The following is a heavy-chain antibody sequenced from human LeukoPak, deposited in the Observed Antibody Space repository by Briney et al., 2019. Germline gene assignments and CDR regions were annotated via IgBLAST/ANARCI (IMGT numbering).Heavy chain of an antibody. J-gene: IGHJ6*03. Sequence: ASVKVSCKASGYTFTSYDINWVRQAPGQGLEWMGWINPNSGGTNYAQKFQGRVTMTRDTSISTAYMELSRLRSDDTAVYYCARTNHYYGSGSSGLPYYYYYMDVWGKGTTVTVSS. CDR3: ARTNHYYGSGSSGLPYYYYYMDV. V-gene: IGHV1-2*02. CDR2: INPNSGGT. D-gene: IGHD3-10*01. CDR1: GYTFTSYD.